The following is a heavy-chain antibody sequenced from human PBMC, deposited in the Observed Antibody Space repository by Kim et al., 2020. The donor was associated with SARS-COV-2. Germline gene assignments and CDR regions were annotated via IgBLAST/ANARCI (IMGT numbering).Heavy chain of an antibody. CDR1: GFIFRSYG. Sequence: GGSLRLSCAGSGFIFRSYGFHWVRQAPGKGLEWVASIWFDEGHEFYADSVRGRFTISRDNSKNTMYVQMNSLRAEDTAIYYCAREIAHAHYFAHRGQGTLVRVS. CDR2: IWFDEGHE. CDR3: AREIAHAHYFAH. J-gene: IGHJ4*02. D-gene: IGHD2-21*01. V-gene: IGHV3-33*01.